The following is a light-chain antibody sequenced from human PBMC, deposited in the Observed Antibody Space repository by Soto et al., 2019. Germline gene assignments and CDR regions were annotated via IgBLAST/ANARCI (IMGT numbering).Light chain of an antibody. J-gene: IGKJ1*01. CDR3: QQFGSSPWT. V-gene: IGKV3-20*01. CDR2: GAS. CDR1: QSVTSTY. Sequence: DIVLTQSPGTLSLSPGERATLSCRASQSVTSTYLAWYQQKPGQAPRLLIYGASSRATGIPDRFSGSGSGTHFTLTISRLEPEDFAVYYCQQFGSSPWTFGQGTKVEIK.